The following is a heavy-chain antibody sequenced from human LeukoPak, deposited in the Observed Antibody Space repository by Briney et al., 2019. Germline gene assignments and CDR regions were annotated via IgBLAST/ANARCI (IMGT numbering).Heavy chain of an antibody. CDR1: GGSISSSNW. J-gene: IGHJ5*02. Sequence: SGTLSLTCAVSGGSISSSNWWSWVRQPPGKGLEWIGEIYHSGSTNYNPSLKSRVTISVDTSKNQFSLKLSSVTAADTAVYYCARTNYDILTDNWFDPWGQGTLVSVSS. V-gene: IGHV4-4*02. CDR3: ARTNYDILTDNWFDP. D-gene: IGHD3-9*01. CDR2: IYHSGST.